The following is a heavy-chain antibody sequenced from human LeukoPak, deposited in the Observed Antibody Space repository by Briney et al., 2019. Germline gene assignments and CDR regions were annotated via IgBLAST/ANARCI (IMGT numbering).Heavy chain of an antibody. J-gene: IGHJ4*02. D-gene: IGHD1-7*01. CDR3: ARYGGKLELLFSYYDY. V-gene: IGHV3-20*04. Sequence: GGSLRLSCAASGFTCEEYGMSCVREAPGKGLECVSGISCNGGYTGYADSVKVRFTISRDNAKNSVYLQINSRRPEDTALYSCARYGGKLELLFSYYDYWGQGPVVPVSS. CDR2: ISCNGGYT. CDR1: GFTCEEYG.